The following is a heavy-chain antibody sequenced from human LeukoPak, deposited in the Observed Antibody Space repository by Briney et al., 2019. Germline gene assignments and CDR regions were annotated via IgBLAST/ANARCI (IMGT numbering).Heavy chain of an antibody. J-gene: IGHJ4*02. V-gene: IGHV3-74*01. CDR3: VREYYDYWSGYRHYFDS. CDR2: INSDGNST. D-gene: IGHD3-3*01. Sequence: PGGSLRLSCAASGFTFSRNWMHWVRQAPGKGLVWVSRINSDGNSTSYADSVKGRFTISRDNAKNTLHLQMNSLRAEDTAVYYCVREYYDYWSGYRHYFDSWGQGTLVTVSS. CDR1: GFTFSRNW.